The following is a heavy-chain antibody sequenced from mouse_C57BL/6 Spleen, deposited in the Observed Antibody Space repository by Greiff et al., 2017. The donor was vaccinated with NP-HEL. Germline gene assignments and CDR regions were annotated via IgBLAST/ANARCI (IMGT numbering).Heavy chain of an antibody. CDR2: IDPSDSYT. Sequence: VQLQQPGAELVKPGASVKLSCKASGYTFTSYWMQWVKQRPGQGLEWIGEIDPSDSYTNYNQKFKGKATLTVDTSSSTAYMQLSSLTSEDSAVYYCARPAQAFAYWGQGTLVTVSA. CDR3: ARPAQAFAY. D-gene: IGHD3-2*02. CDR1: GYTFTSYW. J-gene: IGHJ3*01. V-gene: IGHV1-50*01.